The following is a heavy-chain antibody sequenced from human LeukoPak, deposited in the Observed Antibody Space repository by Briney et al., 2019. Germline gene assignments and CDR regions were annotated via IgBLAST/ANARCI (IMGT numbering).Heavy chain of an antibody. Sequence: PGGSLRLSCAASGFTVSSNYMSWVRQAPGKGLEWVSVIYSGGSTYYADSVKGRFTISRDNSKNTLYLQMNSLRAEDTAVYYCARARQPLSGYWSGGSCSSVYFDYWGQGTLVTVSS. CDR3: ARARQPLSGYWSGGSCSSVYFDY. CDR1: GFTVSSNY. J-gene: IGHJ4*02. CDR2: IYSGGST. V-gene: IGHV3-66*02. D-gene: IGHD2-15*01.